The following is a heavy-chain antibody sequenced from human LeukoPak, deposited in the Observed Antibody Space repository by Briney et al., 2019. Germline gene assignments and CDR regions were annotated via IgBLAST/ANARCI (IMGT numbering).Heavy chain of an antibody. CDR2: INPNSGDT. Sequence: ASVKVSCMAFGYTFTDYHMHWVRQAPGQGLEWMGWINPNSGDTNYAQKFQGRVTMTRDTTISTAYMELSRLRSDDTAVFYCATLMSHLDYWGQGTLVTVSS. CDR1: GYTFTDYH. V-gene: IGHV1-2*02. J-gene: IGHJ4*02. D-gene: IGHD2-8*01. CDR3: ATLMSHLDY.